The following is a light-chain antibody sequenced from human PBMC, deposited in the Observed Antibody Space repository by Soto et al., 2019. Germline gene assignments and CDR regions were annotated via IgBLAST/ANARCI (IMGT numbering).Light chain of an antibody. CDR2: WAS. J-gene: IGKJ1*01. Sequence: VRSHSPDSRELSLGEVATINCKSIQSVWYSSNNKNYLAFYQQKPGQPPKLLIYWASTRESGVPDRFSGSGSGTDFTLTISSLQAEDVAVYYCQQYYSTPTFGQGTKVDI. CDR3: QQYYSTPT. CDR1: QSVWYSSNNKNY. V-gene: IGKV4-1*01.